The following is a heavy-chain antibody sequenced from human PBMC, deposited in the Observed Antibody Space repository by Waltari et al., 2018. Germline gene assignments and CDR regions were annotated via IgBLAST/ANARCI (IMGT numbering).Heavy chain of an antibody. J-gene: IGHJ4*02. D-gene: IGHD3-10*01. CDR2: ISSDGTST. CDR3: ARLRRRDQYGAGSLRY. CDR1: GFPTDFR. Sequence: EVHLVESGGGSVQPGGSLTLSCAGSGFPTDFRILWVRQVPGKGLEWVSRISSDGTSTDYADPVKGRFTLSRDTTKKMVYLQMNSLRAEDTAVYYCARLRRRDQYGAGSLRYWGQGALVNVSS. V-gene: IGHV3-74*01.